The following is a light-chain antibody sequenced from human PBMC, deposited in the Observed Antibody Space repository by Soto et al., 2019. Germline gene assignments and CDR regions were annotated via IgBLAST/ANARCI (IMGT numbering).Light chain of an antibody. Sequence: EIVLTQSQATLYFSPGERDTLSCTASQSVSSYLAWYQQKPGQAPRLLIYDASHRGTVIPARFSGSGSGTALPLNTSSLESADCADDYCHQLSNWVFTFGPGTKVDIK. J-gene: IGKJ3*01. CDR1: QSVSSY. CDR3: HQLSNWVFT. CDR2: DAS. V-gene: IGKV3-11*01.